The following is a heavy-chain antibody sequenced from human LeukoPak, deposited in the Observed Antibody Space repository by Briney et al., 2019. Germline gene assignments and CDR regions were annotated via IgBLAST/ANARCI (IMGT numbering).Heavy chain of an antibody. CDR2: IYYSGST. D-gene: IGHD3-22*01. V-gene: IGHV4-30-4*07. CDR1: GGSISSGDYS. Sequence: SETLSLTCAVSGGSISSGDYSWSWIRQPPGKGLEWIGYIYYSGSTHYNPSLKSRVTMSVDASKNHLSLKLSSVTAADTAVYYCARGLYDSSDYYYFDYWGQGTLVTVSS. J-gene: IGHJ4*02. CDR3: ARGLYDSSDYYYFDY.